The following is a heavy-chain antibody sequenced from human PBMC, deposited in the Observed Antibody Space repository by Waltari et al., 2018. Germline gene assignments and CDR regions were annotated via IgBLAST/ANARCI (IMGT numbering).Heavy chain of an antibody. CDR3: ARDSRIVGATRGAFDI. D-gene: IGHD1-26*01. Sequence: QVQLVQSGAEVKKPGSSVKVSCKASGGTFSSYAISWVRQAPGQGLAWMGGIIPIFGPANYAQKFQGRVTITADKSTSTAYMELSSLRSEDTAVYYCARDSRIVGATRGAFDIWGQGTMVTVSS. J-gene: IGHJ3*02. CDR2: IIPIFGPA. V-gene: IGHV1-69*06. CDR1: GGTFSSYA.